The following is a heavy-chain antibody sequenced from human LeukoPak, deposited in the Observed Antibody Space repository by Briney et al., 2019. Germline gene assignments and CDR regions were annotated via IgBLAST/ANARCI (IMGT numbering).Heavy chain of an antibody. D-gene: IGHD3-9*01. J-gene: IGHJ4*02. CDR3: ARDAKPSDILPGYFAY. CDR2: INPSGCST. V-gene: IGHV1-46*01. CDR1: GYTFTSYY. Sequence: ASVKVSCKASGYTFTSYYMHWVRQAPGQALEWMGIINPSGCSTSYAQKFQGRVTMTRDTSTSTVYMELSSLRSEDTAVYYCARDAKPSDILPGYFAYWGPGTLVTASS.